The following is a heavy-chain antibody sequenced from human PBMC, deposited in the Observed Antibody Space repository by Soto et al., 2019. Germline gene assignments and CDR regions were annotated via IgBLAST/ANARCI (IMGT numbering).Heavy chain of an antibody. CDR3: ARDRYGDFTSDY. D-gene: IGHD4-17*01. CDR2: ISSSSRTI. J-gene: IGHJ4*02. V-gene: IGHV3-48*01. Sequence: PGGSLRLSCAASGFTFSSYSMNWVRQAPGKGLEWVAYISSSSRTIYYADSVKGRFTISRDIGKNSLYLQMNSLRAEDTAVYYCARDRYGDFTSDYWGQGTLVTVSS. CDR1: GFTFSSYS.